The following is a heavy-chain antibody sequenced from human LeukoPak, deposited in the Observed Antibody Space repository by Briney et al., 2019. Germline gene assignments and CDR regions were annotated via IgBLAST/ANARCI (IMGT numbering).Heavy chain of an antibody. D-gene: IGHD6-19*01. CDR2: ITYDGSNK. CDR3: AKVRWDNSGWYYLDD. CDR1: GFMFTAHD. V-gene: IGHV3-30*18. J-gene: IGHJ4*02. Sequence: GGSLRLSCGASGFMFTAHDMHWVRQAPGKGLEWAAVITYDGSNKYYTDSVKGRFTISRDNSKSTLYLQMNSLRAEDTAVYYCAKVRWDNSGWYYLDDWGQGTLVTVSS.